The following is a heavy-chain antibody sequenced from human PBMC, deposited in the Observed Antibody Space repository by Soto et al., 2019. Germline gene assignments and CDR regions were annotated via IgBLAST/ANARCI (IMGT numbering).Heavy chain of an antibody. CDR1: GFTFSSYS. V-gene: IGHV3-21*01. J-gene: IGHJ6*02. Sequence: GGSLRLSCAASGFTFSSYSMNWVRQAPGKGLEWVSSISSSSSYIYYADSVKGRFTISRDNAKNSLYLQMNSLRAEDTAVYYCARAQETFGVVIILYLYYGMDVWGQGTTVTVSS. D-gene: IGHD3-3*01. CDR3: ARAQETFGVVIILYLYYGMDV. CDR2: ISSSSSYI.